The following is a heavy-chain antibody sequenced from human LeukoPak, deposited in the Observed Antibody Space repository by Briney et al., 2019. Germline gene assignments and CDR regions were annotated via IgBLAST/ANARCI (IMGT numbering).Heavy chain of an antibody. V-gene: IGHV3-7*01. J-gene: IGHJ4*02. D-gene: IGHD1-26*01. Sequence: GGSLRLSCAASGFTFSSYWMSWVRQAPGKGLEWVANIKQDGSEKYYVDSVKGRFTISRDNAKNSLYLQMNSLRAEDTAVYYCASYGGAATFDYWGQGTLVTVSS. CDR1: GFTFSSYW. CDR3: ASYGGAATFDY. CDR2: IKQDGSEK.